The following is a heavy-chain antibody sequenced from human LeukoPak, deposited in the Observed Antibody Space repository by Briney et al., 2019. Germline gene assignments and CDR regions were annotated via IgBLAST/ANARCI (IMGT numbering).Heavy chain of an antibody. CDR3: AKATVVEDDI. CDR1: GYSISSGYY. V-gene: IGHV4-38-2*02. J-gene: IGHJ3*02. Sequence: PSETLSLTCTVSGYSISSGYYWGWIRQSPGKGLEWIGSIYHSGSTYYNPSLKSRVTISVDTSKNQFSLKLSSVTAADTAVYYCAKATVVEDDIWGQGTMVTVSS. CDR2: IYHSGST. D-gene: IGHD2-21*01.